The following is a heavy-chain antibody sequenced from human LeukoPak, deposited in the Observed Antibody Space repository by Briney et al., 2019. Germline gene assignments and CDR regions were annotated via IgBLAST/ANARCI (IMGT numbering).Heavy chain of an antibody. CDR3: ATLIVGATGGVPDAFDV. CDR2: ISYDGSNK. D-gene: IGHD1-26*01. Sequence: GGSLRLSCAASGFTFSSYSMNWVRQAPGKGLEWVAVISYDGSNKYYADSVKGRFTISRDNSKDTLYLQMNSLRTEDTAVYYCATLIVGATGGVPDAFDVWGQGTMVTVSS. J-gene: IGHJ3*01. V-gene: IGHV3-30*03. CDR1: GFTFSSYS.